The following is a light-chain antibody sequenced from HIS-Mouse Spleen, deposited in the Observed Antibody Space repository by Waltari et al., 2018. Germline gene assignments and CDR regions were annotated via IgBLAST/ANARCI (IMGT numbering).Light chain of an antibody. V-gene: IGLV2-23*01. CDR1: SSDVASYNL. J-gene: IGLJ3*02. Sequence: QSALTQPASVSGSPGQSITISFTGTSSDVASYNLVPWYQQHPGKAPKLMIYEGSKRPSGVSNRFSGSKSGNTASLTISGLQAEDEADYYCCSYAGSSTWVFGGGTKLTVL. CDR2: EGS. CDR3: CSYAGSSTWV.